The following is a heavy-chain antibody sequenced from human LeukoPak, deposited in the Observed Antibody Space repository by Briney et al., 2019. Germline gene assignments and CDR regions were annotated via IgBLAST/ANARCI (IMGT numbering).Heavy chain of an antibody. D-gene: IGHD5-12*01. CDR1: GYSISSGYY. CDR2: IYTSGST. J-gene: IGHJ4*02. CDR3: ARDESGYSSLDY. V-gene: IGHV4-4*07. Sequence: SETLSLTCTVSGYSISSGYYWSWIRQPAGKGLEWIGRIYTSGSTNYNPSLKSRVTMSVDTSKNQFSLKLSSVTAADTAVYYCARDESGYSSLDYWGQGTLVTVSS.